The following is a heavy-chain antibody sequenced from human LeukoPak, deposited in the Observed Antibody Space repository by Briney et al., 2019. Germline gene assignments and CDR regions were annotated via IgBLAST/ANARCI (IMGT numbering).Heavy chain of an antibody. CDR1: GGSINSYY. Sequence: SETLSLTCTVSGGSINSYYWKWMRQPPGKGREGFVYNYYSGSTYYNPSLKRRVSISVDTSKNQFSLKLSSVTTADTAVYYCARADSDSSGYYGYYFDYWGQGTLVTVSS. CDR2: NYYSGST. CDR3: ARADSDSSGYYGYYFDY. V-gene: IGHV4-59*01. J-gene: IGHJ4*02. D-gene: IGHD3-22*01.